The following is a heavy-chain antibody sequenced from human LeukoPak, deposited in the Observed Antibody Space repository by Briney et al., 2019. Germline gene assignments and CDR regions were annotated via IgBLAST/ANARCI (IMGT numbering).Heavy chain of an antibody. CDR1: GGSISSNTHY. J-gene: IGHJ4*02. CDR2: INYGGTT. D-gene: IGHD3-16*02. Sequence: PSETLSLTCTVSGGSISSNTHYWGWIRQPPGTGLEWIGSINYGGTTHYNPSLKSRVTISIDTSKNQFSLKLRSVTAADTAVYHCARQIRYDYVWGSYRIDYFDHWGQGTLVTVSS. CDR3: ARQIRYDYVWGSYRIDYFDH. V-gene: IGHV4-39*01.